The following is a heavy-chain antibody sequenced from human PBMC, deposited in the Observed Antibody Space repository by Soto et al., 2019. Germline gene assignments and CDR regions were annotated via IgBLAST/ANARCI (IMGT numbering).Heavy chain of an antibody. V-gene: IGHV4-39*01. CDR3: ASGDSFDY. Sequence: SETLSLTCTVSGGSVSSSSYYWGWVRQPPGKGLEWIGSVYYSGSTYYNPSLESRVTISVDTSKNQFSLKLISVTAADTAVYYCASGDSFDYWGQGTLVTVSS. CDR2: VYYSGST. D-gene: IGHD3-10*01. J-gene: IGHJ4*02. CDR1: GGSVSSSSYY.